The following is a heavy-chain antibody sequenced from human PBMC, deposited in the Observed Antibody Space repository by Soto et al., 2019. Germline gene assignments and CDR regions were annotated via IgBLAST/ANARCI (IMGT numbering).Heavy chain of an antibody. Sequence: EVQLVESGGGLVQPGGSLRLSCAASGFTFSDYWMTWVRQAPGKGLEWVANIKQDGREKYYVDSVKGRFTISRDNAKNSLYLQMNSLRVEDTAVYYCARDLPMVRGLFDSWGQGALVTVSS. CDR1: GFTFSDYW. V-gene: IGHV3-7*03. J-gene: IGHJ4*02. CDR2: IKQDGREK. CDR3: ARDLPMVRGLFDS. D-gene: IGHD3-10*01.